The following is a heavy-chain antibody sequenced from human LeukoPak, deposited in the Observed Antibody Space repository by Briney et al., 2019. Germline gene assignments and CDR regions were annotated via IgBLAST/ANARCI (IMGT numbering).Heavy chain of an antibody. Sequence: SVKVSCKASGGTFSSYAINWVRQAPGQGLEWMGGIIPIFGTANYAQKFQGRVTITADESTSTAYMELSSLRSEDTAVYYCAREREGGYSYGLGVYWGQGTLVTVSS. CDR1: GGTFSSYA. CDR3: AREREGGYSYGLGVY. CDR2: IIPIFGTA. J-gene: IGHJ4*02. V-gene: IGHV1-69*13. D-gene: IGHD5-18*01.